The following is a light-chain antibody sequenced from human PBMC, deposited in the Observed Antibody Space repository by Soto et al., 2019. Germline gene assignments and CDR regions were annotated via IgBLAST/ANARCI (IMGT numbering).Light chain of an antibody. J-gene: IGKJ5*01. CDR3: QQLNSYPIT. Sequence: IQLTESPSSLSASVGDRVTLTCRASQGISSYLAWYQQKPGKAPKLLISAASTLQSGVPSRFSGRGSGTDFTLTIGSLQPEDFATYYCQQLNSYPITFGQGTRLEIK. V-gene: IGKV1-9*01. CDR1: QGISSY. CDR2: AAS.